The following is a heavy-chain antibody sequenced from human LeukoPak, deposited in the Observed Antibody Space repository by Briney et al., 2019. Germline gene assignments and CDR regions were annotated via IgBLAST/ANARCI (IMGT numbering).Heavy chain of an antibody. CDR3: ASLGPYYYDSSGYYSPLGY. D-gene: IGHD3-22*01. V-gene: IGHV1-2*02. Sequence: ASVKVSCKASGYTFTGYYMHWVRQAPGQGLEWMGWINPNSGGTNYAQKFQGRVTMTRDTSISTAYMELSRLRPDDTAVYYCASLGPYYYDSSGYYSPLGYWGQGTLVTVSS. CDR1: GYTFTGYY. J-gene: IGHJ4*02. CDR2: INPNSGGT.